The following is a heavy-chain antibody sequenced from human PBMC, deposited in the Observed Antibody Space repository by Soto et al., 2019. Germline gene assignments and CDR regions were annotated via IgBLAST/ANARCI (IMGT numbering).Heavy chain of an antibody. D-gene: IGHD2-8*01. J-gene: IGHJ5*02. CDR2: IYYSGST. V-gene: IGHV4-30-4*01. CDR3: ARVCGDIVLMGGDWFDP. Sequence: LSLTCTVSGGSISSGDYYWSWIRQPPGKGLEWIGYIYYSGSTYYNPSLKSRVTIPVDTSKNQFSLKLSSVTAADTAVYYCARVCGDIVLMGGDWFDPWGQGTLVTVSS. CDR1: GGSISSGDYY.